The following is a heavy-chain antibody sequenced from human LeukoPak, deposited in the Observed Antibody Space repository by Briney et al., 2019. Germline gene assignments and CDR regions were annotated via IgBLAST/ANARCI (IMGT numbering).Heavy chain of an antibody. V-gene: IGHV4-39*01. D-gene: IGHD1-26*01. J-gene: IGHJ4*02. Sequence: PSETLSLTCTVSGGSVSSDSYYRVWVRQPPGKGLEWTGSINYSGTTFYSSSLKSRITLSMDASKNQFSLRLTSVTAADTAVYYCARLGTYSGNLFDNWGQGTLVTVSS. CDR3: ARLGTYSGNLFDN. CDR2: INYSGTT. CDR1: GGSVSSDSYY.